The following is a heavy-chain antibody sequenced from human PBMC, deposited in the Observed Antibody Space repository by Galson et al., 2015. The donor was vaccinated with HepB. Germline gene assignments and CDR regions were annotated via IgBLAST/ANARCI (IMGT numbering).Heavy chain of an antibody. Sequence: SVKVSCKASGYTFTGYYIHWVRQAPGQGPEWLGRINPKSGGTNYAQKFQGRVTMTRDTSISTAYMELSRLRSDDTAVYYCARVYAASSYYCNMDVWGQGTTVTVSS. D-gene: IGHD3-16*01. V-gene: IGHV1-2*06. CDR3: ARVYAASSYYCNMDV. CDR2: INPKSGGT. J-gene: IGHJ6*02. CDR1: GYTFTGYY.